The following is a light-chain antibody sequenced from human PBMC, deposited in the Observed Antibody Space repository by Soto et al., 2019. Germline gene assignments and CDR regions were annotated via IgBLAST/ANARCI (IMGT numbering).Light chain of an antibody. CDR2: STN. J-gene: IGLJ3*02. V-gene: IGLV8-61*01. Sequence: QTVVTQEPSFSVSPGGTVTLTCGLSSGSVSTNYYPSWYQQTPGQAPCTLIYSTNTRSSGVPDRFSGSILGNKAALTITGAQADDESDYYCVLYMGSGIWVFGGGTKVTVL. CDR1: SGSVSTNYY. CDR3: VLYMGSGIWV.